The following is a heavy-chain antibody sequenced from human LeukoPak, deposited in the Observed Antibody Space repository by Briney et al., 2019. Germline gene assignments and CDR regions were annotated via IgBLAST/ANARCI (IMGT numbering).Heavy chain of an antibody. Sequence: ASVKVSCKASGYTFTGYYMHWVRQAPGQGLEWMGIINPSGGSTSYAQKFQGRVTMTRDTSTSTVYMELSSLRSEDTAVYYCARNPYGDFFPNYWGQGTLVTVSS. CDR1: GYTFTGYY. D-gene: IGHD4-17*01. V-gene: IGHV1-46*01. CDR3: ARNPYGDFFPNY. CDR2: INPSGGST. J-gene: IGHJ4*02.